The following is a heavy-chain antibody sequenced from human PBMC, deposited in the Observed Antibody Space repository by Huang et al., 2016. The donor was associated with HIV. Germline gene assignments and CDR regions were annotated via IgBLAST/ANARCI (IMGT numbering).Heavy chain of an antibody. V-gene: IGHV3-21*01. D-gene: IGHD3-22*01. CDR1: GFTFSSYS. J-gene: IGHJ4*02. CDR2: TSSRSYM. CDR3: ARAETYYYDTSGYLSQGRFDY. Sequence: EVQLVESGGGLVKPGGSLRLSCEVSGFTFSSYSMNWVRQAPGKGLEGVSSTSSRSYMYYADSVKGRVTIARDNAKNSLYLQMNSLRVEDTAMYYCARAETYYYDTSGYLSQGRFDYWGQGTLVTVSS.